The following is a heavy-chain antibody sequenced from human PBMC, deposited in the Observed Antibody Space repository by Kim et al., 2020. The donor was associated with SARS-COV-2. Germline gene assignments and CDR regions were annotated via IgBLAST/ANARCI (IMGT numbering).Heavy chain of an antibody. D-gene: IGHD5-12*01. Sequence: SETLSLTCTVSGGSISSSSYYWGWIRQPPGKGLEWIGSIYYSGSTYYNPSLKSRVTISVDTSKNQFSLKLSSLTAADTAVYYCARLQRGYSGYDSDAFD. V-gene: IGHV4-39*01. CDR1: GGSISSSSYY. J-gene: IGHJ3*02. CDR2: IYYSGST. CDR3: ARLQRGYSGYDSDAFD.